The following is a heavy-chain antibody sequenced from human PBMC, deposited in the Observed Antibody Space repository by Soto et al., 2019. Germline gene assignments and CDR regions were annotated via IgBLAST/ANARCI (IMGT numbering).Heavy chain of an antibody. V-gene: IGHV4-39*01. CDR2: IFYNGKT. J-gene: IGHJ1*01. CDR1: GGAVFSSSSY. D-gene: IGHD6-19*01. CDR3: ARLGCLTEFSGRWYKCGQ. Sequence: QLQLQESGPGLVRPSETLSLTCTVTGGAVFSSSSYWACSRQSPGKGLEWSGQIFYNGKTYYSPAVGCLVNMPGDSSYNLFSLGLRSVTAADTALYYCARLGCLTEFSGRWYKCGQWGRGILVTVSS.